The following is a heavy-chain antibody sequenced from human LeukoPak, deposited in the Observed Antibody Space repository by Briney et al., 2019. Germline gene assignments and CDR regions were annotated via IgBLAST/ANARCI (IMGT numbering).Heavy chain of an antibody. D-gene: IGHD2-2*01. CDR2: INHYGST. V-gene: IGHV4-34*01. J-gene: IGHJ4*02. CDR1: GGSLTSYY. CDR3: ASGYCSSTSCSPFDY. Sequence: SETLSLTCAVYGGSLTSYYWSWIRQPPGKGLEWIGQINHYGSTNYNPSLKSRVTISVDASKNQFSLRLTSVTAADTAVYYCASGYCSSTSCSPFDYWGQGTLVTASS.